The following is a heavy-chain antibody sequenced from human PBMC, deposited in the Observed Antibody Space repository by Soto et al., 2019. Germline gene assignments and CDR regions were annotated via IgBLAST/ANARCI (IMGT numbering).Heavy chain of an antibody. D-gene: IGHD3-10*01. CDR1: GFTFGDYG. CDR3: SRSTMVTRKSDY. V-gene: IGHV3-49*03. CDR2: IRTKDYGEAT. Sequence: GGSLRLSCKTFGFTFGDYGMSWFRQAPGKGLEWVGFIRTKDYGEATEYAASVKGRFTISRDDSDRIVYLQMNSMTSGDTAIYYCSRSTMVTRKSDYWGQGALVTVSS. J-gene: IGHJ4*02.